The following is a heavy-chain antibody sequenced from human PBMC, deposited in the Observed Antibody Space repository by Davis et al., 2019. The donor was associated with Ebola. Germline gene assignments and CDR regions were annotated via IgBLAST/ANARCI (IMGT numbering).Heavy chain of an antibody. CDR3: ARGNGQNYGSALDY. V-gene: IGHV3-30-3*01. D-gene: IGHD3-10*01. Sequence: GGSLRLSCAASGFIFSNYAMHWVCQAPGKGLEWVAVISYNGVNKNCADSVKGRFTVSRDNSKNTLYLEMNSLRVEDTAVYYCARGNGQNYGSALDYWGQRTLVTVSS. J-gene: IGHJ4*02. CDR1: GFIFSNYA. CDR2: ISYNGVNK.